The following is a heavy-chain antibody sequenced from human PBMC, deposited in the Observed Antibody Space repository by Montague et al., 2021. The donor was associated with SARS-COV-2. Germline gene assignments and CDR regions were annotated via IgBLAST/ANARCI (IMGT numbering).Heavy chain of an antibody. CDR1: GFTFDDYA. V-gene: IGHV3-9*01. D-gene: IGHD3-10*01. J-gene: IGHJ4*02. CDR3: AKVRSGSYWGCFDY. CDR2: ITWNSGSR. Sequence: SLRLSCAASGFTFDDYAMHWVRQAPGKGLEWVSGITWNSGSRGYADSVKGRFTISRDNAKNSLYLQMNSLRAEDTAFYYCAKVRSGSYWGCFDYWGQGTLVTVS.